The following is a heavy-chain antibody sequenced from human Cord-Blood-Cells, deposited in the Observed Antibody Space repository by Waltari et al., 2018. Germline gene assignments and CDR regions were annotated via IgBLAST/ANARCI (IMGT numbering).Heavy chain of an antibody. V-gene: IGHV3-30*04. D-gene: IGHD1-26*01. CDR3: AGYSGSFSLDY. CDR1: GLTFTSYS. Sequence: QVQLVESGGGVVQPGRSLRLSCAACGLTFTSYSMNGVRQAPGKGLEWVAVISYDGSNKYYADSVKGRFTISRDNSKNTLYLQMNSLRAEDTAVYYCAGYSGSFSLDYWGQGTLVTVSS. CDR2: ISYDGSNK. J-gene: IGHJ4*02.